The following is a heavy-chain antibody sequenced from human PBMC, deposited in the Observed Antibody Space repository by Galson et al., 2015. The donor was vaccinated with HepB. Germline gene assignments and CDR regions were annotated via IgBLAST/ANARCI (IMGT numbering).Heavy chain of an antibody. D-gene: IGHD4-11*01. CDR3: ARDSADYEYFQH. V-gene: IGHV3-21*01. Sequence: SLRLSCAASGLTFSSYSMNWVRQAPGKGLEWVSSISSSSSYIYYADSVKGRFTISRDNAKNSLYLQMNSLRAEDTAVYYCARDSADYEYFQHWGQGTLVTVSS. CDR2: ISSSSSYI. J-gene: IGHJ1*01. CDR1: GLTFSSYS.